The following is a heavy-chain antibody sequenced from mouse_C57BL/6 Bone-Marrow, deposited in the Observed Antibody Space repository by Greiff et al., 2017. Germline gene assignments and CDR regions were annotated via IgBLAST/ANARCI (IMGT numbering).Heavy chain of an antibody. J-gene: IGHJ3*01. CDR3: AREDSSGYPAWFAY. CDR2: IYPGSGNT. CDR1: GYTFTDYS. Sequence: QVQLKESGAELVRPGASVKLSCKASGYTFTDYSINWVKQRPGQGLEWIARIYPGSGNTYYNEKFKGKATLTAEQSSSTAYMQLSSLTSEDSAVYFCAREDSSGYPAWFAYWGQGTLVTVSA. V-gene: IGHV1-76*01. D-gene: IGHD3-2*02.